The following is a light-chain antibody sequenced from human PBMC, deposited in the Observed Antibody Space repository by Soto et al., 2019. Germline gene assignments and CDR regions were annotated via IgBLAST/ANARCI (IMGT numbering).Light chain of an antibody. J-gene: IGKJ3*01. Sequence: EIVLTQSPGTLSLSPGESATLSCRASQSVSSSYLAWYQQKPGQAPRLLISAAYSRASGIPGRFSGSGSGTDFTLTIRRLEPEDFAVYYCQHHGGPFTFGPGTKVDIK. CDR3: QHHGGPFT. CDR2: AAY. CDR1: QSVSSSY. V-gene: IGKV3-20*01.